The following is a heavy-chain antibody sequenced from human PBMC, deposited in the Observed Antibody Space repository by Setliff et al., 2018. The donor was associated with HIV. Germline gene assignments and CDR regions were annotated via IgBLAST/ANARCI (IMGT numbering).Heavy chain of an antibody. V-gene: IGHV4-34*01. J-gene: IGHJ4*02. CDR3: ARAIVKTGYHTKSRVFDY. D-gene: IGHD3-9*01. CDR1: SGSLNDYS. CDR2: VNLPKTL. Sequence: SETLSLTCALYSGSLNDYSWNWIRQSPGKGLEWIGEVNLPKTLNYNPSLESRITISVDTSKKQFSLDLSSVTAAETAVYVCARAIVKTGYHTKSRVFDYWGQGTRVTVSS.